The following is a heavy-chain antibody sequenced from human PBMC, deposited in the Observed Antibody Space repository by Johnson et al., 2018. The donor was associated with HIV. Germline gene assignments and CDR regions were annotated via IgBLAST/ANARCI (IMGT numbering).Heavy chain of an antibody. Sequence: VQLVESGGGVVQPGGSLRLSCAASGFTFSSYWMSWVRQAPGKGLEWVANIKQDGSEKYYVDSLKGRFTISRDNSKNTLYLQMNNLRAEDTAVYYCAKGGEVWYGAFDIWGQGTMVTVSS. J-gene: IGHJ3*02. CDR2: IKQDGSEK. CDR3: AKGGEVWYGAFDI. CDR1: GFTFSSYW. D-gene: IGHD6-13*01. V-gene: IGHV3-7*01.